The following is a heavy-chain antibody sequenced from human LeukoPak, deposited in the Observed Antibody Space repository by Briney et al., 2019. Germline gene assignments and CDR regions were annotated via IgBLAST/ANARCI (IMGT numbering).Heavy chain of an antibody. Sequence: PSETLSLTCAVYGGSFSGYYWSWIRQPPGKGLEWIGEINHSGSTNYNPSLKSRVTISVDTSKNQFSLKLSSVTAADTAVYYCARGGDFWSGYYRSYYFDCWGQGTLVTVSS. CDR3: ARGGDFWSGYYRSYYFDC. CDR1: GGSFSGYY. CDR2: INHSGST. V-gene: IGHV4-34*01. D-gene: IGHD3-3*01. J-gene: IGHJ4*02.